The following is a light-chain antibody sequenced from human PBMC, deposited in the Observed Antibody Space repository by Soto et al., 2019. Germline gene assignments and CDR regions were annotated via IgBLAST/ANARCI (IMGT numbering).Light chain of an antibody. Sequence: QPVLTQSHSASASLGASVKLTCTRSSWHSSYAIAWHQQQPEKGPRYLMKLNSDGSHSKGDGIPDRFSGSSSGAERYLTISSLQSEDEADYYCQTWGTGIIFGGGTKLTVL. CDR1: SWHSSYA. CDR2: LNSDGSH. J-gene: IGLJ2*01. V-gene: IGLV4-69*01. CDR3: QTWGTGII.